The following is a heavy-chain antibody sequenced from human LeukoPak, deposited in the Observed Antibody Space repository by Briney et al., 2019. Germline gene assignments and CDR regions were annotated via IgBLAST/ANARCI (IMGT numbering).Heavy chain of an antibody. CDR3: ARVPTGYYYYFDY. J-gene: IGHJ4*02. V-gene: IGHV4-31*03. CDR2: IYYSGST. CDR1: GGSISSGGYY. Sequence: SETLSLTCTVSGGSISSGGYYWSWIRQHPGKGLEWIGYIYYSGSTYYNPSLKRRFTISVDTSKNHFSLKLSSVTAADTAVYYCARVPTGYYYYFDYWGQGTLVTVSS. D-gene: IGHD3-9*01.